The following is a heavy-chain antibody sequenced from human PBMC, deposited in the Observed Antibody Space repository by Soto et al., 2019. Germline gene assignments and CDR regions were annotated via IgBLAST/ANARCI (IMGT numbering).Heavy chain of an antibody. J-gene: IGHJ6*02. D-gene: IGHD2-21*01. CDR2: IWYDGSNK. Sequence: QVQLVESGGGVVQPGRSLRLSCAASGFTFSSYGMHWVRQAPGKGLEWVAVIWYDGSNKYYADSVKGRFTISRDNSKNTMYLKKNSVRGEDTAVYYCARGDSRLESAPQGAYGRVEGGMGVWGQGTTVTVSS. CDR3: ARGDSRLESAPQGAYGRVEGGMGV. V-gene: IGHV3-33*01. CDR1: GFTFSSYG.